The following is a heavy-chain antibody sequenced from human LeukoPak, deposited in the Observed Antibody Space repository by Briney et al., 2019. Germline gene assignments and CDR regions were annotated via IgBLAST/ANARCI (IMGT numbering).Heavy chain of an antibody. CDR2: IYRSGST. CDR1: DYSISSGYY. V-gene: IGHV4-38-2*01. CDR3: ARGAYYYDSSGYYYGFDY. D-gene: IGHD3-22*01. Sequence: SETLSLTCAVSDYSISSGYYWAWIRQPPGKGLEWIGSIYRSGSTNYNPSLKSRVTISVDTSKNQFSLKLSSVTAADTAVYYCARGAYYYDSSGYYYGFDYWGQGTLVTVSS. J-gene: IGHJ4*02.